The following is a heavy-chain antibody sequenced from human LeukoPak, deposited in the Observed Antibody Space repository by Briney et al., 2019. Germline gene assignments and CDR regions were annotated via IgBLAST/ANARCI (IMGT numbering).Heavy chain of an antibody. CDR2: ISSSGSTI. Sequence: GGSLRLSCAASGFTFSSCEMNWVRQAPGKGLEWVSYISSSGSTIYYADSVKGRFTISRDNAKNSLYLQMNSLRAEDTAVYYCASGKGLTFDYWGQGTLVTVSS. J-gene: IGHJ4*02. CDR1: GFTFSSCE. D-gene: IGHD4-23*01. CDR3: ASGKGLTFDY. V-gene: IGHV3-48*03.